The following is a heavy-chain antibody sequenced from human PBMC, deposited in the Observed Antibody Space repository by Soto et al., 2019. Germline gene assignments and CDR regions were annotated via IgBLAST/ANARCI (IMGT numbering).Heavy chain of an antibody. V-gene: IGHV3-30-3*01. CDR1: GFTFSSYA. CDR3: ARDRLRLGQLSLLGYFDY. CDR2: ISYDGNNK. J-gene: IGHJ4*02. D-gene: IGHD3-16*02. Sequence: QVQLVESGGGVVQPGRSLILSCAASGFTFSSYAMHWVRQAPGKGLEWVATISYDGNNKYYADSVKGRFTISRDNSKNTLYLQMNSLRPQETAVSYWARDRLRLGQLSLLGYFDYWGQGTRVTVSS.